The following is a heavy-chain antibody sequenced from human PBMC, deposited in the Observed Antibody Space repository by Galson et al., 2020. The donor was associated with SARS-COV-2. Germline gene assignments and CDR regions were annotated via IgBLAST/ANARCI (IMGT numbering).Heavy chain of an antibody. Sequence: SETLSLTCTVSGGSISYYYWSWLRQPPGKGLEWIGYIYYNADTNYNPSLTSRVTISVDTSKNQFSLQLYSVTAADTAVYYCAGGRDHTFGYWGQGTLVTVSS. CDR1: GGSISYYY. CDR2: IYYNADT. V-gene: IGHV4-59*01. CDR3: AGGRDHTFGY. J-gene: IGHJ4*02.